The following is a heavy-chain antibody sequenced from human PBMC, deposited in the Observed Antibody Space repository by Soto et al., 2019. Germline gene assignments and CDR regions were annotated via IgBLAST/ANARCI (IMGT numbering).Heavy chain of an antibody. CDR1: VGTFSSYA. D-gene: IGHD2-15*01. CDR2: IIPIFGTA. Sequence: QVQLVQSGAEVKKPGSSVKVSCKASVGTFSSYAISWVRQAPGQGLEWMGGIIPIFGTANYAQKFQGRVTITADESTSTAYMELSSLRSEDTAVYYCASGVIVVVVAALYGMDVWGQGTTVTVSS. J-gene: IGHJ6*02. V-gene: IGHV1-69*12. CDR3: ASGVIVVVVAALYGMDV.